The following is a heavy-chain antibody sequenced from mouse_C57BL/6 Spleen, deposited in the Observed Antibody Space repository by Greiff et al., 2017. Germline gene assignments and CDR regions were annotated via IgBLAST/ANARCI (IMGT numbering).Heavy chain of an antibody. V-gene: IGHV1-19*01. Sequence: VQLQQSGPVLVKPGASVKMSCKASGYTFTDYYMNWVKQSHGKSLEWIGVINPYNGGTSYNQKFTGKATLTVDKSSSTAYMELNSLTSEDSAVYYCARRGTGTGWGQGTTLTVSS. CDR3: ARRGTGTG. D-gene: IGHD4-1*01. J-gene: IGHJ2*01. CDR2: INPYNGGT. CDR1: GYTFTDYY.